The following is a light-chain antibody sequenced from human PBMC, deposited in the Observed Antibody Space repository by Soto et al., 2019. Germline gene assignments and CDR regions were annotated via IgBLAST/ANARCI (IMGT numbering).Light chain of an antibody. Sequence: EIVLTQSPATLSLSPGERATLSCRASQSVSRYLAWYQQKPGQAPRLLIYDASNRATGIPARFSGSGSGTDFTLTISSLEPEDFAVYYCQHRKDWQVTFGQGTRLEIK. J-gene: IGKJ5*01. CDR2: DAS. V-gene: IGKV3-11*01. CDR3: QHRKDWQVT. CDR1: QSVSRY.